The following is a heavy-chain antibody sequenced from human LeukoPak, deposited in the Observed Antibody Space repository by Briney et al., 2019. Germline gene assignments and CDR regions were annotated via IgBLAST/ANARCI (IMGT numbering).Heavy chain of an antibody. Sequence: PSETLSLTCTVSGGSISSYYWSWIRQPPGKGLEWIGYIYYSGNTNYNPSLKSRVTISVDTSKNQFSLKLSSVTAADTAVYYCARDYYYYGMDVWGQGTTVTVSS. J-gene: IGHJ6*02. CDR2: IYYSGNT. V-gene: IGHV4-59*01. CDR3: ARDYYYYGMDV. CDR1: GGSISSYY.